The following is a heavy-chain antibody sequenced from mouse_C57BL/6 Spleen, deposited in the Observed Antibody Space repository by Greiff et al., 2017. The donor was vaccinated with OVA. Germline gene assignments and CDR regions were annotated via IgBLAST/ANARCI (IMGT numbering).Heavy chain of an antibody. CDR1: GYAFSSYW. CDR2: IYPGDGDT. Sequence: QVQLKESGAELVKPGASVKISCKASGYAFSSYWMNWVKQRPGKGLEWIGQIYPGDGDTNYNGKFKGKATLTADKSSSTAYMQLSSLTSEDSAVYFCARWSSGYADYWGQGTTRTVSS. V-gene: IGHV1-80*01. J-gene: IGHJ2*01. D-gene: IGHD3-2*02. CDR3: ARWSSGYADY.